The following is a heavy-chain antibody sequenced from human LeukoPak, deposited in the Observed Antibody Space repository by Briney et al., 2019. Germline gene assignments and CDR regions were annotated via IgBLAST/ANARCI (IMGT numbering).Heavy chain of an antibody. Sequence: ASVKVSCKASVGTFSSYTISWVPQAPGQGLEWMGRIIPNLGIANYAQKSQGSVKIPADNSQSTPYGAQHSLICGDRAVYYCARGCGGDCYLYSFDYWGQGTLVTVSA. J-gene: IGHJ4*02. CDR3: ARGCGGDCYLYSFDY. CDR2: IIPNLGIA. V-gene: IGHV1-69*02. CDR1: VGTFSSYT. D-gene: IGHD2-21*01.